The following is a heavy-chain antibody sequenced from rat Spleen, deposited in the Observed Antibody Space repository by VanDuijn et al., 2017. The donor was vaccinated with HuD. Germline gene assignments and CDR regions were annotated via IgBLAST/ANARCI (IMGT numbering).Heavy chain of an antibody. D-gene: IGHD1-1*01. Sequence: EVQLVESGGGLVQPGRSLKLSCAASGFTFSSFAMAWVRQAPKQGLEWVATITSGGSNTYYPDTVTGPITKLKENATHSPSLQMDSVGVEDTATYYCVKDGDYYSGDWDYWGQGVMVTVSS. CDR3: VKDGDYYSGDWDY. V-gene: IGHV5S13*01. J-gene: IGHJ2*01. CDR1: GFTFSSFA. CDR2: ITSGGSNT.